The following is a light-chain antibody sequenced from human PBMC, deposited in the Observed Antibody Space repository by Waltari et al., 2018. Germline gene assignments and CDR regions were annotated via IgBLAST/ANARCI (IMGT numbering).Light chain of an antibody. CDR1: QGISSD. J-gene: IGKJ1*01. CDR2: GAS. CDR3: QQSNSWPA. V-gene: IGKV3-15*01. Sequence: EIVMTQSPATLSVSPGERATLSCRASQGISSDFAWYQQKPGQAPRLLIFGASTRATGLPARFSSSWSTTESTLTISSQQSEDFGDYYCQQSNSWPAFGEGTKVEIK.